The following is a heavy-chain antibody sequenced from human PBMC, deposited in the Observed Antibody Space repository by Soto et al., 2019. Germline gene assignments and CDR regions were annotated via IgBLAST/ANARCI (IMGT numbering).Heavy chain of an antibody. Sequence: LGESLKISCKGSGYSFTSYWIGWVRQMPGKGLEWTGIIYPGDSDTRYSPSFQGQVTISADKSISTAYLQWSSLKASDTAMYYCARSGQLGTYYYYGMDVWGQGTTVTVSS. J-gene: IGHJ6*02. CDR1: GYSFTSYW. CDR3: ARSGQLGTYYYYGMDV. D-gene: IGHD6-13*01. CDR2: IYPGDSDT. V-gene: IGHV5-51*01.